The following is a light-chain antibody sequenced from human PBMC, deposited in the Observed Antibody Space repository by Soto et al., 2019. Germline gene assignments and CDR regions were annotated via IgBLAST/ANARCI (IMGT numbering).Light chain of an antibody. CDR2: DTS. CDR1: TGTVTSGHY. CDR3: LLSYSGARLYV. Sequence: QGVLTQEPSLTVSPGGTVTLTCGSSTGTVTSGHYPYWFQQKPGQAPRALIYDTSNKHSWTPARFSGSLLGGKAALTLSGAQPEDEAEYYCLLSYSGARLYVFGTGTKLTVL. V-gene: IGLV7-46*01. J-gene: IGLJ1*01.